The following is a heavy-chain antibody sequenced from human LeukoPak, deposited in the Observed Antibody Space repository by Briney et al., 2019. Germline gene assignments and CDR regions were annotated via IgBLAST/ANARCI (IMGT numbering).Heavy chain of an antibody. CDR1: GGTFSSYA. Sequence: GSSVKVSCKASGGTFSSYAISWVRQAPGQGLEWMGGIIPIFGTANYAQKLQGRVTMTTDTSTSTAYMELRSLRSDDTAVYYCARGYGDYVAFDIWGQGTMVTVSS. CDR2: IIPIFGTA. CDR3: ARGYGDYVAFDI. J-gene: IGHJ3*02. D-gene: IGHD4-17*01. V-gene: IGHV1-69*05.